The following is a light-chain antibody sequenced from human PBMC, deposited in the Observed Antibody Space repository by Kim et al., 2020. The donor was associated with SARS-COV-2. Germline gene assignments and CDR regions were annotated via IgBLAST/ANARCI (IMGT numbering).Light chain of an antibody. J-gene: IGLJ2*01. Sequence: LTCTRRSDIDVGNYRVYWFQQKPGSPPHYLLRYKSDSDKQQGSRVPSRFSGSTDPSANAGILLISGLQSEDEADYYCMIWHPNTVVFGGGTKLTVL. CDR2: YKSDSDK. V-gene: IGLV5-45*01. CDR1: SDIDVGNYR. CDR3: MIWHPNTVV.